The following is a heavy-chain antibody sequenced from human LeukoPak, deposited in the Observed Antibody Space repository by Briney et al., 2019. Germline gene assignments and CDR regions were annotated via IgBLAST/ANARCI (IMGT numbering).Heavy chain of an antibody. CDR1: GGSISSGGYS. D-gene: IGHD2-2*01. CDR2: IYHSGST. Sequence: SETLSLTCAVSGGSISSGGYSWGWIRQPPGKGLEWIGYIYHSGSTYYNPSLKSRVTISVDRSKNQFSLKLSSVTAADTAVYYCARVSAEGTLDYWGQGTLVTVSS. J-gene: IGHJ4*02. CDR3: ARVSAEGTLDY. V-gene: IGHV4-30-2*01.